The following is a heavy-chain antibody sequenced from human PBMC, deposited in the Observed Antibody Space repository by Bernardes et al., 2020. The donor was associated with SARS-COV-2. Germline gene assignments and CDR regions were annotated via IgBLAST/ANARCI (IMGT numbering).Heavy chain of an antibody. CDR1: GFTFSSYA. CDR3: FGELTIYDNYYYYGMDV. CDR2: ISGSGGST. D-gene: IGHD3-10*01. J-gene: IGHJ6*02. Sequence: GGSLRLSCAASGFTFSSYAMSWVRQAPGKGLEWVSAISGSGGSTYYADSVKGRFTISRDNSKNTLYLQMNSLRAEDTAVYYCFGELTIYDNYYYYGMDVWGQGTTVTVSS. V-gene: IGHV3-23*01.